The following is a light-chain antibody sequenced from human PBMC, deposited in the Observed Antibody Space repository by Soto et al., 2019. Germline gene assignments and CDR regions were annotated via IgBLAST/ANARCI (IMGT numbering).Light chain of an antibody. CDR1: QTVNNY. CDR3: QPYNNWPLT. CDR2: DTS. Sequence: TQSPATLSVSPGGRTILSCRASQTVNNYLAWYQQKPGQAPRLLIYDTSKRAPGVPARFIGSGSGTEFTLTINSLQSEDFAVYYCQPYNNWPLTFGGGTKV. V-gene: IGKV3D-15*01. J-gene: IGKJ4*01.